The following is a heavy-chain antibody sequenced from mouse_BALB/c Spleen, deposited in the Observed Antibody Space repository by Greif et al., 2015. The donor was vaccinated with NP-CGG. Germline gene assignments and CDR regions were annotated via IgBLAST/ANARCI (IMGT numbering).Heavy chain of an antibody. J-gene: IGHJ2*01. CDR2: IDPSDSET. D-gene: IGHD2-14*01. CDR1: GYTFTSYW. V-gene: IGHV1-69*02. Sequence: QVQLQQPGAELVKPGAPVKLSCKASGYTFTSYWMNWVKQRPGRGLEWIGRIDPSDSETHYNQKFKDKATLTVDKSSSTAYIQLSSLTSEDSAVYDCARRAVRRGVRLDYWGQGTTLTVSS. CDR3: ARRAVRRGVRLDY.